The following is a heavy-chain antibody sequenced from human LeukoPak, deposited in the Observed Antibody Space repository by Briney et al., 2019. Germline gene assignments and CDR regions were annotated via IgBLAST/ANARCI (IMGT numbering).Heavy chain of an antibody. CDR1: GGSISSYY. D-gene: IGHD1-26*01. CDR2: IYYSGCT. CDR3: ARYSGYVDY. V-gene: IGHV4-59*01. J-gene: IGHJ4*02. Sequence: SETLSLTCTVSGGSISSYYWSWIRQPPGKGLEWIGYIYYSGCTNYNPSLKSRVTISVDTSKNQFSLKLSSVTAADTAVYYCARYSGYVDYWGQGTLVTVSS.